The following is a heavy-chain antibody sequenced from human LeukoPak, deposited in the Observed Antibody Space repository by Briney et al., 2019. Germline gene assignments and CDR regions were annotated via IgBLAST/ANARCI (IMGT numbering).Heavy chain of an antibody. D-gene: IGHD3-10*01. Sequence: PSETLSLTCTVSGGSISSYYWSWIRQPAGKGLEWIGRIYTSGGTNYNPSLKSRVTMSVDTSKNQFSLKLSSVTAADTAVYYCAREITMVRGITGYYYYMDVWGKGTTVTISS. V-gene: IGHV4-4*07. J-gene: IGHJ6*03. CDR2: IYTSGGT. CDR3: AREITMVRGITGYYYYMDV. CDR1: GGSISSYY.